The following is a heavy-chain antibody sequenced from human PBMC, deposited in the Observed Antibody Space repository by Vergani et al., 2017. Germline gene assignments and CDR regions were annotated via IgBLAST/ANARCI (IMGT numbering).Heavy chain of an antibody. D-gene: IGHD3-10*01. Sequence: EVQLLESGGGLVQPGGSLRLSCAASGFTFSSYAMSWVRQAQGKGLEWVSAISGSGGSTYYADSVKGRFTISRDNSKNTLYLQMNSLRAEDTAVYYCAKGHGLWFGELSHFDYWGQGTLVTVSS. V-gene: IGHV3-23*01. CDR3: AKGHGLWFGELSHFDY. CDR1: GFTFSSYA. CDR2: ISGSGGST. J-gene: IGHJ4*02.